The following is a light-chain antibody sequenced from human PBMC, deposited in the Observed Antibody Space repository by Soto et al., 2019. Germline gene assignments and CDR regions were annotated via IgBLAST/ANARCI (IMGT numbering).Light chain of an antibody. Sequence: QALLTQPPSASGSPGQSFTISCTGTSSDVGGYDYVSWYQQHPGKAPKLMIYEVSKRPSGVPDRFSGSKSGNTASLTVSGLQAEDEADYYRSSYAGSSTYVFGTGTKVTVL. V-gene: IGLV2-8*01. CDR1: SSDVGGYDY. CDR2: EVS. J-gene: IGLJ1*01. CDR3: SSYAGSSTYV.